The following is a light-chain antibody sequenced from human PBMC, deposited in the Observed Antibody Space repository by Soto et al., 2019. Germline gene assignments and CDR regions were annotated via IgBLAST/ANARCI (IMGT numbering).Light chain of an antibody. CDR1: QSIGTW. V-gene: IGKV1-5*01. J-gene: IGKJ1*01. CDR2: DAS. Sequence: DIQVTQSPSTLSASVGDRVTITCGASQSIGTWLAWYQQKPGKAPKLLIFDASTLESGVPSRFSGSGSGTDFTLTISSLQPDDFATYYSQQYSDSSGAFGQGTKV. CDR3: QQYSDSSGA.